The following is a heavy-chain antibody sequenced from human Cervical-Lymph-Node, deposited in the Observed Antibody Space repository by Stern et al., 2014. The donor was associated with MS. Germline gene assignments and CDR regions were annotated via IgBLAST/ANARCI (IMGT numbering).Heavy chain of an antibody. J-gene: IGHJ6*02. CDR3: ASSVGELTPDAV. Sequence: QVQLVQSGAEVKKPGSSVRVSCKASGGTFSSYAISWVRQAPGQGLEWMGGIIPIFVTANYAQKFQGRVTITADGSTSTAYMEVSSLRSEDTAVYYCASSVGELTPDAVWGQGTTVTVFS. CDR1: GGTFSSYA. V-gene: IGHV1-69*01. D-gene: IGHD3-10*01. CDR2: IIPIFVTA.